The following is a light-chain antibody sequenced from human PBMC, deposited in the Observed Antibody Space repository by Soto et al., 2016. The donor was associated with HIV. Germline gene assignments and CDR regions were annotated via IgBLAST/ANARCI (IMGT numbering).Light chain of an antibody. CDR1: QSFSSW. V-gene: IGKV1-5*03. Sequence: DIQMAQSPSTLSASIGDRVTITCRASQSFSSWLAWYQQEPGKAPKLLMSKASILETGVPSRFSGSGFGTVFTLTISSLQPEDFGTYYCLQHNAFPRTFGGGTKVEIK. J-gene: IGKJ4*01. CDR3: LQHNAFPRT. CDR2: KAS.